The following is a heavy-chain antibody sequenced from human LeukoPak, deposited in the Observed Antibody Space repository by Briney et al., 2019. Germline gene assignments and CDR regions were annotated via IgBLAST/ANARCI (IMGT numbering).Heavy chain of an antibody. D-gene: IGHD3-10*01. CDR2: ISGSSTMI. CDR3: ASDFLGFGDYYAFNI. CDR1: GFTFSTSS. J-gene: IGHJ3*02. V-gene: IGHV3-48*02. Sequence: GSLRLSCAASGFTFSTSSMNWVRQAPGKGLEWLSYISGSSTMIFCADSLKGRFTISRDNAENSLYLQMNSLRDEDTAVYYCASDFLGFGDYYAFNIWGQGTMVSVSS.